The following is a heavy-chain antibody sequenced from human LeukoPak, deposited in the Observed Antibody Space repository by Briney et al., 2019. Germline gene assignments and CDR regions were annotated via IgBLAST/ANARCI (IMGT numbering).Heavy chain of an antibody. CDR3: ARRCSGGSCYPRAEYFQH. D-gene: IGHD2-15*01. J-gene: IGHJ1*01. V-gene: IGHV3-33*01. Sequence: PGGSLRLSCAASGFTFSSYGMHWVRQAPGKGLEWVAAIWYDGSNKYYADSVKGRFTISRDNSKNSLYLQMNSLRAEDTAVYYCARRCSGGSCYPRAEYFQHWGQGTLVTVSS. CDR1: GFTFSSYG. CDR2: IWYDGSNK.